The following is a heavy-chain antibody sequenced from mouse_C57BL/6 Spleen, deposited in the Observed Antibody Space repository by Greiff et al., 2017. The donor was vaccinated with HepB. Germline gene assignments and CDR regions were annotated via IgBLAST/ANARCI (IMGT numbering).Heavy chain of an antibody. CDR3: ARVLPRWYAMDY. Sequence: QVQLQQSGAELVKPGASVKISCKASGYAFSSYWMNWVKQRPGKGLEWIGQIYPGDGDTNYNGKFKGKATLTADKSSSTAYMQLSSMTSEDSAVYVCARVLPRWYAMDYWGQGTSVTVSS. J-gene: IGHJ4*01. D-gene: IGHD1-1*02. CDR2: IYPGDGDT. V-gene: IGHV1-80*01. CDR1: GYAFSSYW.